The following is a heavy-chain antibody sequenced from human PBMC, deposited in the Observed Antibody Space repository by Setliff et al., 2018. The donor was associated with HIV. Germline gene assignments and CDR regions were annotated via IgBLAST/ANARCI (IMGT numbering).Heavy chain of an antibody. D-gene: IGHD6-13*01. Sequence: GGSLRLSCAASGFTFSSYSMNWARQAPGKGLVWVSRINSDGSSISYADSVKGRFTISRDNAKNTLYLQMNSLRGEDTALYYCARAKVTAAWGYYFDYWGQGMLVTVSS. V-gene: IGHV3-74*01. CDR2: INSDGSSI. CDR1: GFTFSSYS. J-gene: IGHJ4*02. CDR3: ARAKVTAAWGYYFDY.